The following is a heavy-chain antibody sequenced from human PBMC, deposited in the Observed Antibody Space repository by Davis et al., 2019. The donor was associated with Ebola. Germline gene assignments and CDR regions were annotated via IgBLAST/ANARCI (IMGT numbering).Heavy chain of an antibody. CDR3: ARVGTTVTTLDY. CDR2: INPSGGST. V-gene: IGHV1-46*02. Sequence: ASVKVSCKASGYTFNSYYIHWVRQAPGQGLEWMGIINPSGGSTTYAQKFQGRVTMTRDTSTRTVYMELSRLRSDDTAVYYCARVGTTVTTLDYWGQGTLVTVSS. J-gene: IGHJ4*02. D-gene: IGHD4-17*01. CDR1: GYTFNSYY.